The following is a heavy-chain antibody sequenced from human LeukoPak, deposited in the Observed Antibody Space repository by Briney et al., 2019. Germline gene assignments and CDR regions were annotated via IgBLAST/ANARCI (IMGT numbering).Heavy chain of an antibody. CDR1: GGTFSSYA. CDR2: IIPIFGIA. Sequence: SVKVACKASGGTFSSYAISWVRQAPGQGLEWMGRIIPIFGIANYAQKFQGRVTITADKSTSTAYMELSSLRSEDTAVYYCARDLFYDFWSGPSIFDYWGQGTLVTVSP. V-gene: IGHV1-69*04. D-gene: IGHD3-3*01. CDR3: ARDLFYDFWSGPSIFDY. J-gene: IGHJ4*02.